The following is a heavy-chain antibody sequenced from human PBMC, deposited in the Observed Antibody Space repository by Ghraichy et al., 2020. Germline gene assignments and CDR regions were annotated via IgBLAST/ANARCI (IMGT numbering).Heavy chain of an antibody. V-gene: IGHV3-48*01. CDR2: ISSIGDRI. D-gene: IGHD3-3*01. Sequence: GGSLRLSCAASGFTRSTYSVNWVRQAQGKGLEWVSYISSIGDRIYYADSVKGRFTLSRDSAVDLVYLQMTRLRAEDTAVYYCARDETSFGVVSHHYGMDVWGQGTTVTVSS. CDR3: ARDETSFGVVSHHYGMDV. J-gene: IGHJ6*02. CDR1: GFTRSTYS.